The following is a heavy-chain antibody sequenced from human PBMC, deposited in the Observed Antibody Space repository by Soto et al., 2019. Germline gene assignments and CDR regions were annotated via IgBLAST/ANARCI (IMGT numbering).Heavy chain of an antibody. V-gene: IGHV5-51*01. CDR2: IYPGDSDT. Sequence: PGESLTISCKGSGYSFTSYWIGWVRQMPGKGLEWMGIIYPGDSDTRYSPSFQGQVTISADKSISTAYLQWSSLKASDTAMYYCARSAVVPAAIPGGYYYYGMDVWGQGTTVTVSS. CDR1: GYSFTSYW. D-gene: IGHD2-2*02. CDR3: ARSAVVPAAIPGGYYYYGMDV. J-gene: IGHJ6*02.